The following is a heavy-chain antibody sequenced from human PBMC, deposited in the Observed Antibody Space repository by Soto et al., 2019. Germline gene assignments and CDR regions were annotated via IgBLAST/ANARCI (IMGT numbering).Heavy chain of an antibody. J-gene: IGHJ4*02. CDR2: ISGSGGST. D-gene: IGHD6-6*01. Sequence: EVQLLEPGGGLVQPGGSLRLSCAASGFTFRTYAMSWVRQAPGKGLEWVSAISGSGGSTYYADSVRGRFTISRDNSKDTLYLQMNSLRAEDTAVYYCAKNWDTTSSSSSHWGQGTLVTVSS. CDR1: GFTFRTYA. V-gene: IGHV3-23*01. CDR3: AKNWDTTSSSSSH.